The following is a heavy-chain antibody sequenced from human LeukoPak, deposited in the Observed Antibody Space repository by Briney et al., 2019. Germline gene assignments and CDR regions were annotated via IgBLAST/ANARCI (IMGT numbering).Heavy chain of an antibody. V-gene: IGHV4-38-2*01. CDR3: ARHIAAAGIDY. CDR1: GYSISSGYY. D-gene: IGHD6-13*01. CDR2: IYHSGST. Sequence: SETLSLTCAVSGYSISSGYYCGWIRQPPGKGLEWIGSIYHSGSTYYNPSLKSRVTISVDTSKNQFSLKLSSVTAADTAVYYCARHIAAAGIDYWGQGTLVTVSS. J-gene: IGHJ4*02.